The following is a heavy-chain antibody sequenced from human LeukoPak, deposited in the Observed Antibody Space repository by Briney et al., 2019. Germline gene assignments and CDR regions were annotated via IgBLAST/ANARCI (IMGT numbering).Heavy chain of an antibody. CDR2: IYYSGST. V-gene: IGHV4-59*01. J-gene: IGHJ3*02. Sequence: SETRSLTCTVSGGSISSYYWSWIRQPPGKGLEWIGYIYYSGSTNYNPSLKSRVTISVDTSKNQFSLKLNSVTPADTAVYFCARDRSSGWQGAFDMWGQGTKVTVSS. D-gene: IGHD6-19*01. CDR3: ARDRSSGWQGAFDM. CDR1: GGSISSYY.